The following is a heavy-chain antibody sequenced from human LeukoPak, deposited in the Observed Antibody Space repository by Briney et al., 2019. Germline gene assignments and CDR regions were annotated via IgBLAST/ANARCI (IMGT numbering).Heavy chain of an antibody. V-gene: IGHV1-18*01. J-gene: IGHJ4*02. CDR1: GYTFTSYG. D-gene: IGHD3-22*01. Sequence: ASVKVSCKASGYTFTSYGISWVRQAPGQGLEWMGWISAYNGNTNYAQKLHGRATMTPDTSTSTAYMELRSLRSDDTAVYYCARGASSGYYYSIWYFDYWGQGTLVTVSS. CDR2: ISAYNGNT. CDR3: ARGASSGYYYSIWYFDY.